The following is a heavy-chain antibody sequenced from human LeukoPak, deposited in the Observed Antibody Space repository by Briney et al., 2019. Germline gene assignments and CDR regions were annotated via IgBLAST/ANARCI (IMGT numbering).Heavy chain of an antibody. V-gene: IGHV3-53*05. CDR1: GFTVSSNY. D-gene: IGHD5-18*01. J-gene: IGHJ4*02. CDR2: IYSGGST. Sequence: PGGSLRLSCAASGFTVSSNYMSWVRQAPGKGLEWVSVIYSGGSTYYADSVKGRFTISRDNSKNTLYLQMNSLRAEDTAVYYCARRRGYSYGLDYFDYWGQGTLVTVSS. CDR3: ARRRGYSYGLDYFDY.